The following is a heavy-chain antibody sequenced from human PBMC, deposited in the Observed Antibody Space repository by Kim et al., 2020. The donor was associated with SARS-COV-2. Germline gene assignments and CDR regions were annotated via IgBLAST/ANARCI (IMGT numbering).Heavy chain of an antibody. Sequence: TNYNPSLKRRVTISVDTSKNQFSLKLSAVTAADTAVYYCARGSIAKGIDPWGQGTLVTVSS. V-gene: IGHV4-59*09. CDR3: ARGSIAKGIDP. J-gene: IGHJ5*02. CDR2: T. D-gene: IGHD6-6*01.